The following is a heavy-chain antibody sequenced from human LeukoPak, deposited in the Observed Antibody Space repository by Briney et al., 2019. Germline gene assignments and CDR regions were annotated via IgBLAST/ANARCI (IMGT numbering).Heavy chain of an antibody. V-gene: IGHV3-23*01. D-gene: IGHD6-19*01. J-gene: IGHJ4*02. Sequence: PGGSLRLSCAPSGLPFSIYAMSWVRQATGKGLEWVSSISGTSGNTYYADSVKGRFPLSRDRHKDTLYPQMNSLRSEDTAIYYCSKCRADSGGWPFDYWGQGTLVTVSS. CDR3: SKCRADSGGWPFDY. CDR1: GLPFSIYA. CDR2: ISGTSGNT.